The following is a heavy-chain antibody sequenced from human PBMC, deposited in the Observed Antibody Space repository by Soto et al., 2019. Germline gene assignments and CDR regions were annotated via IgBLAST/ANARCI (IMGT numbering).Heavy chain of an antibody. D-gene: IGHD6-19*01. CDR1: GFTFSSYG. J-gene: IGHJ4*02. CDR2: IWYDGSNK. Sequence: PGGSLRLSCAASGFTFSSYGMHWVRQAPGKGLEWVAVIWYDGSNKYYADSVKGRFTISRDNSKNTLYLQMNSLRAEDTAVYYCARGHIAVAGTVQTPFLDYWGQGTLVTVSS. V-gene: IGHV3-33*01. CDR3: ARGHIAVAGTVQTPFLDY.